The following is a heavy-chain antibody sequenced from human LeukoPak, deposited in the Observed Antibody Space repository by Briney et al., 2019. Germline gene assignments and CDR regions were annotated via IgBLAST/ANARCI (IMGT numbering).Heavy chain of an antibody. CDR3: ARAMYYYDSSGYYYNWFDP. CDR1: GYTLTSYG. CDR2: ISAYNCNT. V-gene: IGHV1-18*01. J-gene: IGHJ5*02. D-gene: IGHD3-22*01. Sequence: ASVNVSCKVSGYTLTSYGISWVRQPPAQGREWMEWISAYNCNTNYAQKLQGRGTMTPDTSTSTAYMELRSLRSDDTAVYYCARAMYYYDSSGYYYNWFDPWGQGTLVTVSS.